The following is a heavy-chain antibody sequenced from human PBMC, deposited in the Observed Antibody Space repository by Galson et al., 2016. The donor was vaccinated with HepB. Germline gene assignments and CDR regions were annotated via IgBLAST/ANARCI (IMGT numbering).Heavy chain of an antibody. Sequence: SLRLSCAASGFTFDDYAMHWVRQTPGKGLEWVSLINWDGSNTYYADSVKGRFTISRDNSKNSLYLQMNSLRAKDTALYYCAKDRDSSGHYAHFDYWGQGTLVTVSS. CDR1: GFTFDDYA. V-gene: IGHV3-43D*03. CDR3: AKDRDSSGHYAHFDY. J-gene: IGHJ4*02. D-gene: IGHD3-22*01. CDR2: INWDGSNT.